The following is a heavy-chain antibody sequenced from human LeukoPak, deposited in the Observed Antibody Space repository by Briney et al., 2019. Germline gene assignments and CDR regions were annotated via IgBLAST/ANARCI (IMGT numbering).Heavy chain of an antibody. Sequence: GGSLRLSCAASRFTVSSYSMNWVSQARGKGLEWVSSISSSSSYIYYADSVKGRFTISRDNAKNSLYLQMNSLRAEDTAVYYCASFTVLTGGNWGQGTLVTVSS. J-gene: IGHJ4*02. CDR3: ASFTVLTGGN. CDR2: ISSSSSYI. D-gene: IGHD3-9*01. V-gene: IGHV3-21*01. CDR1: RFTVSSYS.